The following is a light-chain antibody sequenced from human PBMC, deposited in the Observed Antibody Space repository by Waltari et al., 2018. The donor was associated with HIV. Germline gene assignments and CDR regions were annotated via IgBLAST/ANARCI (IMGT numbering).Light chain of an antibody. Sequence: IQMTQSPSSLSASVGDRVTITCRASQTVNNKLNWYQQKPGEAPKVVIYDASTLQSGVPSRFRGGGSWTDFTLTITSLQLDDFATYFCQQSFSYPLTFGPGTKVDI. CDR2: DAS. J-gene: IGKJ3*01. CDR3: QQSFSYPLT. V-gene: IGKV1-39*01. CDR1: QTVNNK.